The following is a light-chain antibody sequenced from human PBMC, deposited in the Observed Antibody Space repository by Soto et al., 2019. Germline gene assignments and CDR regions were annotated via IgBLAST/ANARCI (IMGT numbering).Light chain of an antibody. J-gene: IGLJ2*01. CDR2: DVS. Sequence: QPVLTQPASVSGSPGQSIAISCTGTSSDVGGYTYVSWCQQHPGKAPKLMIYDVSARPSGVSNRFSGSKSDNTASLTISGLQAEDEADYYCSSYTSSNTVIFGGGTQLTVL. CDR1: SSDVGGYTY. CDR3: SSYTSSNTVI. V-gene: IGLV2-14*01.